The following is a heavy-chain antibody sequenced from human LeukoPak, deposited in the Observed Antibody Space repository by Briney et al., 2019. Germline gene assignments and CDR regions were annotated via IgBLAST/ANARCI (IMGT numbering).Heavy chain of an antibody. J-gene: IGHJ5*02. CDR2: IDYSGRT. CDR3: ARAVGGWFDP. D-gene: IGHD2-2*01. CDR1: GDSISSSSYY. V-gene: IGHV4-39*07. Sequence: SETLSLTCTVSGDSISSSSYYWGRIRQPPGKGLEWFGNIDYSGRTYYNPSLKSRLTLSVDTSKNQFSLKLTSVTAADTAFYYCARAVGGWFDPWGQGTLVTVSS.